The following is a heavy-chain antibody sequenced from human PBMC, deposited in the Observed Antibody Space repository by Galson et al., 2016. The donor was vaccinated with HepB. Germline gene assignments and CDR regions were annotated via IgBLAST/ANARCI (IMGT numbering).Heavy chain of an antibody. CDR2: TYYRSRWYN. CDR1: GDSVSSHSAV. D-gene: IGHD2-21*01. Sequence: CAISGDSVSSHSAVWNWIRQSPSRGLEWLGRTYYRSRWYNDYATSVKGRITINGDTSKNQFSLQLTSVTPEDTAMYLCARDPQHVVEEGFDYWGQRTLVTVSS. V-gene: IGHV6-1*01. CDR3: ARDPQHVVEEGFDY. J-gene: IGHJ4*02.